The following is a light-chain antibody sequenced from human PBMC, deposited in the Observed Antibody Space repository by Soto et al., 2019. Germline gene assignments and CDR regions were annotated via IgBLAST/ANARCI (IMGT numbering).Light chain of an antibody. CDR2: GAS. CDR1: QSVSSNF. CDR3: QQYDSSPRT. V-gene: IGKV3-20*01. Sequence: ENVLTQSPGTLSLSPGERATLSCRASQSVSSNFLAWYQQKPGQAPRLLIYGASNRATGIPDRFSGSGSGTVFTLTISRLEPEYFAVYYCQQYDSSPRTFGQGTKVEIK. J-gene: IGKJ1*01.